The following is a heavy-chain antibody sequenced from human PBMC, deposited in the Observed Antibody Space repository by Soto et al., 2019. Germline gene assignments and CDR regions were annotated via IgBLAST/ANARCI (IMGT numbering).Heavy chain of an antibody. CDR1: GGTFSSYA. CDR2: IIPIFGTA. CDR3: ARDGPYYYGSGSYYIGPGGYYGMDV. D-gene: IGHD3-10*01. Sequence: ASVKVSCKASGGTFSSYAISWVRQAPGQGLEWMGGIIPIFGTANYAQKFQGRATITADESTSTAYMELSSLRSEDTAVYYCARDGPYYYGSGSYYIGPGGYYGMDVWGQGTTVTVSS. V-gene: IGHV1-69*13. J-gene: IGHJ6*02.